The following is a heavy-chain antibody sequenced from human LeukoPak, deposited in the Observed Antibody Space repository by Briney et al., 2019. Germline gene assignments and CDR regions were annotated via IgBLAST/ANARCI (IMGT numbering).Heavy chain of an antibody. CDR2: FDPEDGET. CDR3: VASSPQNWKAHDY. J-gene: IGHJ4*02. D-gene: IGHD1-1*01. V-gene: IGHV1-24*01. CDR1: GCTLSEFS. Sequence: ASVKVSCKVSGCTLSEFSMHWVRQAPGKGLEWMGGFDPEDGETIYAQKFQGRVSMTEDTSTDTAYMELSSLRSEDTAVYYCVASSPQNWKAHDYWGQGTLVTVSS.